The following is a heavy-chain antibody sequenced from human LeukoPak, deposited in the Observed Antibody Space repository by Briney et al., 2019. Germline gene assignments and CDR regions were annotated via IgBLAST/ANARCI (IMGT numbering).Heavy chain of an antibody. J-gene: IGHJ6*02. CDR2: FIGAGGDT. V-gene: IGHV3-43*02. CDR3: AKEFGYCSGSSCYRYYYYPMDV. D-gene: IGHD2-15*01. Sequence: GGSLSPSCPPPRFSFDDYAMHWVLQPPGKGRDWVSVFIGAGGDTDYVDSVKGRFTISRDNSKDSLYLQMNSLRTEDTALYYCAKEFGYCSGSSCYRYYYYPMDVWGQGTTVTVSS. CDR1: RFSFDDYA.